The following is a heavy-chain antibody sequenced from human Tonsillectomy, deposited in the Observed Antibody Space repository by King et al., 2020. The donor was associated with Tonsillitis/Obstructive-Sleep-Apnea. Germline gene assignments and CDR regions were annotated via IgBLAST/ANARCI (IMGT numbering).Heavy chain of an antibody. CDR1: GFTFSSYA. D-gene: IGHD3-3*01. CDR2: MSGRGGST. V-gene: IGHV3-23*04. J-gene: IGHJ6*04. Sequence: VQLVESGGGLVQPGGSLRLSCAASGFTFSSYAMSWVRLAPGKGLEWVSIMSGRGGSTYYADSVKGRFTISRDNSKNTLYLQMNSLRAEDTAVYYCAKDSYDFWSGYSGPLDVWGKGTTVTVAS. CDR3: AKDSYDFWSGYSGPLDV.